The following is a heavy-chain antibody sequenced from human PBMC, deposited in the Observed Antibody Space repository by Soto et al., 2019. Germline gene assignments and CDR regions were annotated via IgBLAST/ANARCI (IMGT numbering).Heavy chain of an antibody. J-gene: IGHJ4*02. CDR2: ISGSGGST. CDR3: AKHPGYYDSSGYVDY. Sequence: PGGSLRLSCAASVFTFSSYAMSWVRQAPGKGLEWVSAISGSGGSTYYADSVKGRFTVSRDNSKNTLYLQMNSLRAEDTAVYYCAKHPGYYDSSGYVDYWGQGTLVTVSS. D-gene: IGHD3-22*01. V-gene: IGHV3-23*01. CDR1: VFTFSSYA.